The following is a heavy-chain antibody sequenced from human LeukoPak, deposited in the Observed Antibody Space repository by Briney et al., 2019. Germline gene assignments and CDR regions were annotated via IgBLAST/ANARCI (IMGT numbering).Heavy chain of an antibody. J-gene: IGHJ5*02. CDR1: GFTVSSNY. D-gene: IGHD3-10*01. Sequence: GGSLRLSCAASGFTVSSNYMSWVRQAPGKGLEWVSVIYSSGSTYYADSVKGRFTISRDNSKNTLYLQMNSLRAENTAVYYCARVDYYGSGSYPATFDPWGQGTLVTVSS. V-gene: IGHV3-53*01. CDR2: IYSSGST. CDR3: ARVDYYGSGSYPATFDP.